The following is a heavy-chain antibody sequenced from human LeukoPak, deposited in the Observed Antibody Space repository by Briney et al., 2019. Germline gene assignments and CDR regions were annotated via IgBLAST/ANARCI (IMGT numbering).Heavy chain of an antibody. J-gene: IGHJ4*02. CDR1: GGSFSGYY. CDR3: ARRVRGVSFDY. D-gene: IGHD3-10*01. V-gene: IGHV4-34*01. CDR2: INHSGST. Sequence: SETLSLTCAVYGGSFSGYYWSWIRQPPGKGLEWIGEINHSGSTNYNPSLRSRVTISVDTSKNQFSLKLSSVTAADTAVYYCARRVRGVSFDYWGQGTLVTVSS.